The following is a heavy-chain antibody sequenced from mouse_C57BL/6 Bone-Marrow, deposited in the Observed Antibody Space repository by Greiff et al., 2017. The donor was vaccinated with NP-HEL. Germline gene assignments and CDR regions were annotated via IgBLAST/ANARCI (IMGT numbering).Heavy chain of an antibody. V-gene: IGHV10-1*01. CDR3: VRRITTVVDWYFDV. J-gene: IGHJ1*03. D-gene: IGHD1-1*01. Sequence: DVKLVESGGGLVQPKGSLKLSCAASGFSFNTYAMNWVRQAPGKGLEWVARIRSKSNNYATYYADSVKDRFTISRDDSESMLYLQMNNLKTEDTAMYYCVRRITTVVDWYFDVWGTGTTVTVSS. CDR1: GFSFNTYA. CDR2: IRSKSNNYAT.